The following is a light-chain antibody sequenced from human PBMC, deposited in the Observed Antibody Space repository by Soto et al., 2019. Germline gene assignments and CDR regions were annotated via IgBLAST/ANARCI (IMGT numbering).Light chain of an antibody. J-gene: IGLJ2*01. Sequence: SYELNQPPSVSVAPGQPARITSGGDNFGDKSVHWYQQKPGQAPVMVVYDDYDRPSGIPERFSGSKSGNTATLTISGVEAGDEADYYCQVWDSSADRVAVFGGGTKLTVL. CDR3: QVWDSSADRVAV. CDR1: NFGDKS. V-gene: IGLV3-21*02. CDR2: DDY.